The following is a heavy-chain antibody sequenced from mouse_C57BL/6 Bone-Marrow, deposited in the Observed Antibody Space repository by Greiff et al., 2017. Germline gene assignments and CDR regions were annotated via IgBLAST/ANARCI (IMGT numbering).Heavy chain of an antibody. CDR1: GYTFTSYW. J-gene: IGHJ4*01. V-gene: IGHV1-50*01. Sequence: QVQLQQPGAELVKPGASVKLSCKASGYTFTSYWMQWVKQRPGQGLEWIGEIDPYDSYTNYNQKFKGKATLTVDTSSSTAYLQLSSLTSEDSAVYYCAREGGLNYYAMDYWGQGTSVTVSS. CDR2: IDPYDSYT. CDR3: AREGGLNYYAMDY. D-gene: IGHD1-1*02.